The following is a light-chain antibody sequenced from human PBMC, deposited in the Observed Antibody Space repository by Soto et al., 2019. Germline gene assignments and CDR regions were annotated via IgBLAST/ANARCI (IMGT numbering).Light chain of an antibody. CDR1: SSNIGSNI. CDR2: IRN. J-gene: IGLJ3*02. V-gene: IGLV1-44*01. Sequence: QSVLTQPPSASGTPGQRVTISCSGSSSNIGSNIVNWYQQLPGTAPKLLIYIRNQRPSGVPDRFSASKSGTSASLAISGLQSEDEADYYCETWDDSLTGVVFGGGTKLTVL. CDR3: ETWDDSLTGVV.